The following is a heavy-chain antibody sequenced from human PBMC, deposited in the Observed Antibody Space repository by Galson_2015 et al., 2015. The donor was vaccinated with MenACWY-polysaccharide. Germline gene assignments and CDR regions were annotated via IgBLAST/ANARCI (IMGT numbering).Heavy chain of an antibody. CDR3: VKSGLGDLGTTMVRGVDY. J-gene: IGHJ4*02. V-gene: IGHV3-23*01. D-gene: IGHD3-10*01. CDR1: GFTFSSSS. Sequence: SLRLSCAASGFTFSSSSMNWVRQDLGKGLEWVSAISSSGANTYYADSVKGRFTISRDNSRNTLYLQMNSLRAEDTAVYHCVKSGLGDLGTTMVRGVDYWGRGTLATVSS. CDR2: ISSSGANT.